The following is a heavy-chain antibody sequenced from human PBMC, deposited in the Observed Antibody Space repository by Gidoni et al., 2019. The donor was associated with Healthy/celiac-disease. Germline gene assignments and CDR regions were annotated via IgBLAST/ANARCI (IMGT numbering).Heavy chain of an antibody. J-gene: IGHJ6*04. D-gene: IGHD6-13*01. CDR2: INHSGST. Sequence: QGQLQQWGAGLLKPSETLSRTGAVYGGSCSGYYWSWIRQPPGTGLEWIGEINHSGSTNYNPSLKSRVTISVDTSKNQFSLKLSSVTAADTAVYYCARDQAAAGSSYYYGMDVWGKGTTVTVSS. CDR1: GGSCSGYY. CDR3: ARDQAAAGSSYYYGMDV. V-gene: IGHV4-34*01.